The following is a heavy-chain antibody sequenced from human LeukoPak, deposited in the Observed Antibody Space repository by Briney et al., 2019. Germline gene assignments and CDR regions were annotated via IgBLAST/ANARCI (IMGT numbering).Heavy chain of an antibody. Sequence: SETLSLTCTVSGGSISSSYWSWIRQPPGKGLEWIGYIYTSGSTNYNPSLKSRVTISVDTSKNQFSLKLSSVTAADTAAYYCARHSSGGATIFGGYFDYWGQGTLVTVSS. CDR2: IYTSGST. CDR1: GGSISSSY. D-gene: IGHD1-26*01. J-gene: IGHJ4*02. V-gene: IGHV4-4*09. CDR3: ARHSSGGATIFGGYFDY.